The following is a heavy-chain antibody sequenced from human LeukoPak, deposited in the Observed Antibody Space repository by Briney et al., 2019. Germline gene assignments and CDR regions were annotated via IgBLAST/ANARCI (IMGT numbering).Heavy chain of an antibody. CDR3: ARVPYYYDSIGDY. J-gene: IGHJ4*02. V-gene: IGHV3-53*01. CDR1: GFTVSSNY. CDR2: IYSGGST. Sequence: PGGSLRLSCAASGFTVSSNYMSWVRQAPGRGLEWVSVIYSGGSTYYADSVKGRFTISRDNSKNTLYLQMNSLRAEDTAMYYCARVPYYYDSIGDYWGQGTLVTVSS. D-gene: IGHD3-22*01.